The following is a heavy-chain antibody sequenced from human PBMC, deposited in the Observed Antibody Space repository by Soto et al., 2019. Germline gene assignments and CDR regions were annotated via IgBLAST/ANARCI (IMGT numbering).Heavy chain of an antibody. V-gene: IGHV1-58*01. CDR3: AADLNCTNGVCYEG. J-gene: IGHJ4*02. CDR1: GFTFTSSA. Sequence: EASVKVSCKASGFTFTSSAVQWVRQARGQRLEWIGWIVVGSGNTNYAQKFQERVTITRDMSTSTAYMELSSLRSEDTAVYYCAADLNCTNGVCYEGWGQGTLVTVSS. D-gene: IGHD2-8*01. CDR2: IVVGSGNT.